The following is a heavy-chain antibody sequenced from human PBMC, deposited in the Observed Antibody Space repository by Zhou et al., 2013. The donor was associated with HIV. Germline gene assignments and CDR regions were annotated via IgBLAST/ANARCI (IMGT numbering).Heavy chain of an antibody. D-gene: IGHD3-10*01. CDR3: VRGLSGPGNNWFDP. CDR2: INPNTGFT. V-gene: IGHV1-2*02. CDR1: GYTFTGYY. J-gene: IGHJ5*02. Sequence: QVQLVQSGAEVKKPGASVKVSCKASGYTFTGYYMHWVRQAPEEGLTWMGWINPNTGFTKYSQDFQGRVTITCDTITNTAYLDLINLTSDDTAVYYCVRGLSGPGNNWFDPWGPGSLVTVSS.